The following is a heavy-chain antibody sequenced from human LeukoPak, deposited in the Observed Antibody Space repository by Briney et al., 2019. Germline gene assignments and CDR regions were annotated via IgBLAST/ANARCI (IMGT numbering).Heavy chain of an antibody. D-gene: IGHD3-10*01. Sequence: PSETLSLTCTVSGCSISSYYWSWIRQPPGKGLEWIGYIYYSGSTNYNPSLKSRVTISVDTSKNQFSLKLSSVTAADTAVYYCARVIGAEHRIFDYWGQGTLVTVSS. CDR3: ARVIGAEHRIFDY. CDR2: IYYSGST. CDR1: GCSISSYY. V-gene: IGHV4-59*01. J-gene: IGHJ4*02.